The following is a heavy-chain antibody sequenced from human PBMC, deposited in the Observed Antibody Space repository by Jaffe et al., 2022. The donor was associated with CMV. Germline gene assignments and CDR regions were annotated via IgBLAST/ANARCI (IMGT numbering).Heavy chain of an antibody. CDR1: GYTFTSYG. Sequence: QVQLVQSGAEVKKPGASVKVSCKASGYTFTSYGISWVRQAPGQGLEWMGWISAYNGNTNYAQKLQGRVTMTTDTSTSTAYMELRSLRSDDTAVYYCARDLSNYYDSSGYLWVGYFQHWGQGTLVTVSS. CDR3: ARDLSNYYDSSGYLWVGYFQH. CDR2: ISAYNGNT. J-gene: IGHJ1*01. V-gene: IGHV1-18*01. D-gene: IGHD3-22*01.